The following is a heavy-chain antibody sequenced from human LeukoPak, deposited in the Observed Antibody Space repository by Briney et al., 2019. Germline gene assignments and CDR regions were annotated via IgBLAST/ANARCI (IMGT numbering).Heavy chain of an antibody. J-gene: IGHJ4*02. CDR2: TYTSGDT. CDR3: TIGGASGSLAH. Sequence: AETLSLTCTVSRASISDNYWSWSRQPAGKALEWIGRTYTSGDTDYNPSLKSRASVSVDTSKNQFYLSLRYVTAADTAVYYCTIGGASGSLAHWGPGTLVTVSS. CDR1: RASISDNY. V-gene: IGHV4-4*07. D-gene: IGHD6-13*01.